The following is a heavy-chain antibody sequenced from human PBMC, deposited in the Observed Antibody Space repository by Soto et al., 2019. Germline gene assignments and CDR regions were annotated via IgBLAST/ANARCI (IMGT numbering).Heavy chain of an antibody. CDR3: AKDGYSSGWYTDFDY. Sequence: PGGSLRLSCAASGFTFSSYGMHWVRQAPGKGLEWVAVISYDGSNKYYADSVKGRFTISRDNSKNTLYLQMNSLRAEDTAVYYCAKDGYSSGWYTDFDYWGQGTLVTVSS. V-gene: IGHV3-30*18. D-gene: IGHD6-19*01. CDR1: GFTFSSYG. CDR2: ISYDGSNK. J-gene: IGHJ4*02.